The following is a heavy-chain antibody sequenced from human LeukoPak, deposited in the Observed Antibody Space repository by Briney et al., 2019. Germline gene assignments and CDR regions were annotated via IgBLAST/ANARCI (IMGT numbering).Heavy chain of an antibody. CDR1: GYTFTNYA. Sequence: ASVMVSCKASGYTFTNYAITWVRQAPGQGLEWMGWISVYSGNTHYAQKVQGRVTMTTDTSTTTAYMELRSLRSDDTAVYYCARDYYDTSGYFYGSNYWGQGTLVTVSS. D-gene: IGHD3-22*01. V-gene: IGHV1-18*01. CDR2: ISVYSGNT. J-gene: IGHJ4*02. CDR3: ARDYYDTSGYFYGSNY.